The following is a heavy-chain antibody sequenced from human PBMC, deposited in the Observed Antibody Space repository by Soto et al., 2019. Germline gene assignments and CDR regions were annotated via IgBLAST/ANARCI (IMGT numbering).Heavy chain of an antibody. CDR3: ARVLRGRGSRLIDY. CDR2: MNPNSGNT. D-gene: IGHD5-12*01. J-gene: IGHJ4*02. V-gene: IGHV1-8*01. CDR1: GYTFTSYD. Sequence: QVQLVQSGAEVKKPGASVKVSCKASGYTFTSYDINWVRQATGQGLEWMGWMNPNSGNTGYAQKFQGRVTMTRNTSISTAYMELSSLRSEDTAVYYWARVLRGRGSRLIDYWGQGTLVTVSS.